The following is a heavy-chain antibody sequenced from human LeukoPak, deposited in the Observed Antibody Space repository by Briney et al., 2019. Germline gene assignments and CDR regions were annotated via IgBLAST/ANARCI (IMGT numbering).Heavy chain of an antibody. V-gene: IGHV4-59*01. Sequence: ASETLSLTCTVSGGSISSYYWSWIRQPPGKGLEWIGYIYYSGSTNYNPSLKSRVTISVDTSKNQFSLKLSSVTAADTAVYYCARVFRAAAVDYWGQGTLVTVSS. J-gene: IGHJ4*02. D-gene: IGHD6-13*01. CDR1: GGSISSYY. CDR3: ARVFRAAAVDY. CDR2: IYYSGST.